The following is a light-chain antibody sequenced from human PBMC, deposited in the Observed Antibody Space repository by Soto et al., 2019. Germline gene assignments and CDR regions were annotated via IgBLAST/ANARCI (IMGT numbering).Light chain of an antibody. CDR2: GAS. Sequence: EIVMTQSPATLSVSPGERATLSCRARQSVSSNLAWYQQKPGQAPRLLIYGASTKATGIPARFSGSGSGTEFTLTISSLQSENFAVYYCLQYNTWPYTFGQGTKLEIK. CDR1: QSVSSN. J-gene: IGKJ2*01. CDR3: LQYNTWPYT. V-gene: IGKV3-15*01.